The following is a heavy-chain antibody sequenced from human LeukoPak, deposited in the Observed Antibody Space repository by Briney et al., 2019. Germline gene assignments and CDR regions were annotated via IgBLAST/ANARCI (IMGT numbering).Heavy chain of an antibody. J-gene: IGHJ4*02. D-gene: IGHD6-6*01. CDR2: IIPIFGTA. CDR1: GGTFSSYA. CDR3: ASSSSIAAQYYFDY. Sequence: ASVKVSCKASGGTFSSYAISWVRQAPGQGLEWMGGIIPIFGTANYAQKLQGRVTITTDESTSTAYMELSSLRSEDTAVYYCASSSSIAAQYYFDYWGQGTLVTVSS. V-gene: IGHV1-69*05.